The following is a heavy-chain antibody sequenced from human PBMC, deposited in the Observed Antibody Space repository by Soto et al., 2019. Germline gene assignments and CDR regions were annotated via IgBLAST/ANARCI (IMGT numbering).Heavy chain of an antibody. Sequence: EVQLVQSGAEVKKPGESLMVSCKASGYDFNIYWIGWVRQLPGKGLEWMGVVYPDDSDTIYSPSFQGLVTISVDKSITTAYLQWSSLKASDPAISSCAGRVNSNSPGGGLDVWGKGPRSSSPQ. CDR3: AGRVNSNSPGGGLDV. V-gene: IGHV5-51*03. D-gene: IGHD2-2*01. J-gene: IGHJ6*04. CDR1: GYDFNIYW. CDR2: VYPDDSDT.